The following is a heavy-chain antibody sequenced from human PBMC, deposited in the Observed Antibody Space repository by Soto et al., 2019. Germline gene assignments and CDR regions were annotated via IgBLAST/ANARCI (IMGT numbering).Heavy chain of an antibody. CDR3: AKYISRYESAAIDY. J-gene: IGHJ4*02. CDR1: GFTFDDYA. CDR2: ISWNSGSI. V-gene: IGHV3-9*01. Sequence: EVQLVESGGGLVQPGRSLRLSCAASGFTFDDYAMHWVRQAPGKGLEWVSGISWNSGSIGYADSVKGRFTISRDNAKNSLYLQMNSLRAEDTALYYCAKYISRYESAAIDYWGQRTLVTVSS. D-gene: IGHD2-2*01.